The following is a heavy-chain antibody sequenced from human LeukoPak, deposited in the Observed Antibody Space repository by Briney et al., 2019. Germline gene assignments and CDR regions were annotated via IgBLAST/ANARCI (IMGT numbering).Heavy chain of an antibody. V-gene: IGHV4-59*01. CDR3: ARDRGYGDYLNYFDY. D-gene: IGHD4-17*01. J-gene: IGHJ4*02. CDR2: IYYSGST. Sequence: SSETLSLTCTVSGGSISSNCWSWIRQPPGKGLEWIGYIYYSGSTNSNPSLKSRVTISVDTSKNQFSLNLSSVTAADTAVYYCARDRGYGDYLNYFDYWGQGTLVTVSS. CDR1: GGSISSNC.